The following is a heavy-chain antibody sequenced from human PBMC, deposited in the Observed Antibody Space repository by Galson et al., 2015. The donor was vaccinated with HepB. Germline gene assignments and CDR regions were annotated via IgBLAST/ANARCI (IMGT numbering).Heavy chain of an antibody. CDR3: ARHPGRGSVGYAFDL. V-gene: IGHV4-4*02. Sequence: SEPLSLTCSVSGGSINIPNWWSWVRQPPGKGLEWIGKLYHSGITKCNPSLKSRVTISVDKSKNQFSLELTSVTAADTAVYYCARHPGRGSVGYAFDLWGQGTLVTVSA. D-gene: IGHD5-12*01. CDR1: GGSINIPNW. J-gene: IGHJ4*02. CDR2: LYHSGIT.